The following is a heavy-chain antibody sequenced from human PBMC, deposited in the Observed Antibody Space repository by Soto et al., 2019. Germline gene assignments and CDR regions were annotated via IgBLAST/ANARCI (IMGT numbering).Heavy chain of an antibody. Sequence: QVQLVQSGAEVKKPGASVKVSCKASGYTFTSYYMHWVRQAPGQGLEWRGIINPSGGSTSYAQKFHGRVTMNRDTSTSTVYMELSSLRSEDTAGYYCARDGGYCSGGSCYSGVFYYYYGMDVWGQGTTVTVSS. CDR3: ARDGGYCSGGSCYSGVFYYYYGMDV. CDR2: INPSGGST. V-gene: IGHV1-46*01. J-gene: IGHJ6*02. CDR1: GYTFTSYY. D-gene: IGHD2-15*01.